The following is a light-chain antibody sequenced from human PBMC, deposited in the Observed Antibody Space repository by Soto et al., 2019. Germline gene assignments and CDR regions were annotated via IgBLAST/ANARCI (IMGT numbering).Light chain of an antibody. CDR2: KAS. Sequence: DIQMTQSPSTLSASVGDRVTITCRASQNIIVWLAWYQQKPGKAPNLLIYKASSLESGVPSRFSGSGSGTEFTLTISSLQPDDFATYYCQQYNSYPYTFGQGTKLEIK. V-gene: IGKV1-5*03. CDR3: QQYNSYPYT. J-gene: IGKJ2*01. CDR1: QNIIVW.